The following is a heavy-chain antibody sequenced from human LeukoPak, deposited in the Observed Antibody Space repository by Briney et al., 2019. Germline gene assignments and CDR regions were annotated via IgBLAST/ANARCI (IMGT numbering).Heavy chain of an antibody. CDR3: ARGVSASDPSSVDAFGL. J-gene: IGHJ3*01. V-gene: IGHV3-20*01. CDR1: RFTLDDNA. Sequence: GGSLRLSCAASRFTLDDNAMSWVRHTPEKGLEWVAGINCSGSTTGYADSVKGRFTVSRDNAKNSLSLEMNSLRVEDTALYHCARGVSASDPSSVDAFGLLGQGSVVTVSS. D-gene: IGHD3-22*01. CDR2: INCSGSTT.